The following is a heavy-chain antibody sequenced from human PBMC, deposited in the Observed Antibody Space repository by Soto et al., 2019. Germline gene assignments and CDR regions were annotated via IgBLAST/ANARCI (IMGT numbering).Heavy chain of an antibody. J-gene: IGHJ4*02. CDR3: ARLTAGSYHTFDY. Sequence: SVKVSCKASGGTFSSYAISWVRQAPGQGLEWMRGIIPIFGTANYVQKFQGRVTITADESTSTAYMELSSLRSEDTAVYYCARLTAGSYHTFDYWGQGTLVTVSS. D-gene: IGHD3-10*01. CDR1: GGTFSSYA. CDR2: IIPIFGTA. V-gene: IGHV1-69*13.